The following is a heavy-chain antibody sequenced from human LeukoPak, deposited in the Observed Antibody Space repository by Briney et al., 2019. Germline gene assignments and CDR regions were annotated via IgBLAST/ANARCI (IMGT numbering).Heavy chain of an antibody. CDR1: GGSISSYY. V-gene: IGHV4-59*01. J-gene: IGHJ4*02. Sequence: SETLSLTCTVSGGSISSYYWSWIRQPPGKGLEWIGYIYYSGSTNYNPSLKSRVTISVDTSKNQFSLKLSSVTAADTAVYYCARGRYYYDTPAASFDYWGQGTLVTVSS. CDR2: IYYSGST. D-gene: IGHD3-22*01. CDR3: ARGRYYYDTPAASFDY.